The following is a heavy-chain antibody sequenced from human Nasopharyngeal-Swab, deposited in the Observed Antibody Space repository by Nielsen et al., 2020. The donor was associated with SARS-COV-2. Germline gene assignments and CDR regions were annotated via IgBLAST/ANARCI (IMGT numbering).Heavy chain of an antibody. J-gene: IGHJ4*02. CDR1: GYTFTSYY. Sequence: ASVKVSCKASGYTFTSYYMHWVRQAPGQGLEWMGIINPSGGNTSYAQKFQGRVTMTRDTSTSTVYMELSSLRPEDTAVYYCARSIAAAVFDYWGQGTLVTVSS. CDR2: INPSGGNT. D-gene: IGHD6-13*01. V-gene: IGHV1-46*01. CDR3: ARSIAAAVFDY.